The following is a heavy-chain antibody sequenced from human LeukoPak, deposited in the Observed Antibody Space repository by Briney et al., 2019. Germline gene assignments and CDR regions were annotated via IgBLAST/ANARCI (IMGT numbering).Heavy chain of an antibody. CDR2: ISSSSYI. D-gene: IGHD4-17*01. CDR1: GFTFSSYS. J-gene: IGHJ4*02. V-gene: IGHV3-21*01. CDR3: ARDSYDYGPIDY. Sequence: PGGSLRLSCAASGFTFSSYSMNWVRQAPGKGLEWVSSISSSSYIYYADSVKGRFTISRDNAKNSLYLQMNSLRAEDTAVYYCARDSYDYGPIDYWGQGTLVTVSS.